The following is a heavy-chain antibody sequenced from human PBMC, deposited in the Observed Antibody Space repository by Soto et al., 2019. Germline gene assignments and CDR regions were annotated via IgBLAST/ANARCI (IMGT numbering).Heavy chain of an antibody. J-gene: IGHJ4*02. Sequence: QVQLVESGGGVVQPGGSLRLSCAASGFNFNIDGMHWVRQAPGKGLEGVAVIWNDGKRRYYADSVKGRFTISRDNSNNTLYVQMTSLRAEDTGVYYCAIGVHSPLDYWGQGTLVTVSS. CDR1: GFNFNIDG. CDR2: IWNDGKRR. V-gene: IGHV3-33*01. CDR3: AIGVHSPLDY.